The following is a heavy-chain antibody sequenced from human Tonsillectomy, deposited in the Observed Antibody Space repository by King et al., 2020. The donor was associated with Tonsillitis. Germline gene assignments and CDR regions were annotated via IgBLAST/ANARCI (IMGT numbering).Heavy chain of an antibody. D-gene: IGHD3-10*01. V-gene: IGHV1-2*02. Sequence: QLVQSGAEVKKPGASVKVSCKASVYTFRVFYIHLVRQAPGQGFEWMGWINPKSGGPNYAQNFQGRVTMTRETSISTAYMELSRLKSDDTAVYYCARDMGHWFDPWGQGTLVTVSS. CDR1: VYTFRVFY. CDR3: ARDMGHWFDP. J-gene: IGHJ5*02. CDR2: INPKSGGP.